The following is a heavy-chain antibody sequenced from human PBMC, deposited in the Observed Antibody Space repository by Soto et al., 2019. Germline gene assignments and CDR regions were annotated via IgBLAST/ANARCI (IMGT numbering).Heavy chain of an antibody. V-gene: IGHV3-30-3*02. CDR1: GFTFSSYT. J-gene: IGHJ4*02. CDR2: ISYGGSYK. D-gene: IGHD6-13*01. CDR3: AKTYSSWFDY. Sequence: GGSLRLSCAASGFTFSSYTMHWVRQAPGEGLEWVAVISYGGSYKYYADSVTGRFTISRDNAKNSLYLQMNSLRAEDTAVYYCAKTYSSWFDYWGQGTLVTVSS.